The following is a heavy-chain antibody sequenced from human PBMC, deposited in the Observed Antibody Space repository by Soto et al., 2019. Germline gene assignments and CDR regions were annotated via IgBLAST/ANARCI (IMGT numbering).Heavy chain of an antibody. D-gene: IGHD2-21*02. Sequence: ASVKVSCKASGFGFSSYGFSWVRQAPGQGLEWMGWVSAFNGDTRYGQRFQGRLTMTTDTSTSTVYMELRSLRSDDTAVYYCVRVANGGDWLYWGQGSLVTVSS. CDR1: GFGFSSYG. V-gene: IGHV1-18*04. CDR3: VRVANGGDWLY. J-gene: IGHJ4*02. CDR2: VSAFNGDT.